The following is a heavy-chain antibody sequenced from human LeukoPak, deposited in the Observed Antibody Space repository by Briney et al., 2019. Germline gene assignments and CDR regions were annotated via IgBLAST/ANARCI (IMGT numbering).Heavy chain of an antibody. CDR1: GITVSDNY. D-gene: IGHD2-8*01. CDR3: AKEYCSNSVCHSLDY. V-gene: IGHV3-30*18. J-gene: IGHJ4*02. CDR2: ISYDGSNK. Sequence: QAGGSLRLSCAASGITVSDNYMSWVRQAPGKGLEWVAVISYDGSNKYYADSVKGRFTFSRDNSKNTLYLQMNSLRAEDTAVYYCAKEYCSNSVCHSLDYWGQGTLVTVSS.